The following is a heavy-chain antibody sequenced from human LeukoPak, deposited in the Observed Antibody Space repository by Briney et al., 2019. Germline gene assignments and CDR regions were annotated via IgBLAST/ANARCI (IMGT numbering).Heavy chain of an antibody. D-gene: IGHD3-9*01. V-gene: IGHV1-46*01. J-gene: IGHJ5*02. Sequence: ASVKVSCKASGYTFTSYYMHWVRQAPGQGLEWMGIINPSGGSTSYAQKFQGRVTMTRDTSTSTVYMELSSLRSEDTAVYYCARGKRFTYYDILTGYHNWFDPWGQGTLVTVSS. CDR2: INPSGGST. CDR1: GYTFTSYY. CDR3: ARGKRFTYYDILTGYHNWFDP.